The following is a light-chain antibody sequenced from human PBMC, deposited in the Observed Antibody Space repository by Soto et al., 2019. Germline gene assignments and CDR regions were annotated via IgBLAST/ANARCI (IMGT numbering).Light chain of an antibody. CDR2: KAS. CDR1: QSIRSW. V-gene: IGKV1-5*03. Sequence: DIQMTQSPSTLSASVGDSVTITCRASQSIRSWLAWYQQKPGKAPKLLIYKASTLESGVPSRFSGSGSGTEFTLTISSLQPDDFATYYCQQYNDYPYTFGQGTKLEIK. J-gene: IGKJ2*01. CDR3: QQYNDYPYT.